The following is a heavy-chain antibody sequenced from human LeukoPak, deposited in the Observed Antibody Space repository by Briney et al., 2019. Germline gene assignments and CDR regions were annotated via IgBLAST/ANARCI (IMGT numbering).Heavy chain of an antibody. CDR1: GGSFSGYY. V-gene: IGHV4-34*01. CDR2: INHSGST. CDR3: ARGKLWLPTFDY. J-gene: IGHJ4*02. Sequence: SETLSLTCAVYGGSFSGYYWSWIRQPPGKGLGWIGEINHSGSTNYNPSLKSRVTISVDTSKNQFSLKLSSVTAADTAVYYCARGKLWLPTFDYWGQGTLVTVSS. D-gene: IGHD5-18*01.